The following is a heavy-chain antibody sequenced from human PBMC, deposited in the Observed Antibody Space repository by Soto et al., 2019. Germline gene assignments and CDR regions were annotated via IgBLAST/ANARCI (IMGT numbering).Heavy chain of an antibody. J-gene: IGHJ4*02. V-gene: IGHV3-53*04. Sequence: EVQLVESGGGLVQPGGSLRLSCAASGFTVSSNYMSWVRQAPGKGLEWVSVIYSGGSTYYADSVKGRFTISRHNSKNTLYLQMNSLRAEDTAVYYCARDPGSSGWYGQYHYWGQGTLVTVSS. CDR1: GFTVSSNY. CDR2: IYSGGST. CDR3: ARDPGSSGWYGQYHY. D-gene: IGHD6-19*01.